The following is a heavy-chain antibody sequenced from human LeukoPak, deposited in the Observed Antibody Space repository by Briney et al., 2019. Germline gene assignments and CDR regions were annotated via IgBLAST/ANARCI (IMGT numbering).Heavy chain of an antibody. CDR1: GFTFSSYA. CDR2: ISYDGSNK. J-gene: IGHJ4*02. Sequence: PGGPLRLSCAASGFTFSSYAMHWVRQAPGKGLEWVAVISYDGSNKYYADSVKGRFTISRDNSKNTLYLQMNSLRAEDTAVYYCAKAHPGYSSSWYDYWGQGTLVTVSS. CDR3: AKAHPGYSSSWYDY. V-gene: IGHV3-30*04. D-gene: IGHD6-13*01.